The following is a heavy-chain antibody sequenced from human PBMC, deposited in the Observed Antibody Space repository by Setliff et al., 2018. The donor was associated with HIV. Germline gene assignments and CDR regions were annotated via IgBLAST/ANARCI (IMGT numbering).Heavy chain of an antibody. CDR2: IRHSGYT. J-gene: IGHJ6*03. V-gene: IGHV4-59*01. Sequence: SETLSLTCNVSGGSIGSYHWAWIRQSPGKGLEYIGDIRHSGYTNYNPSLKSRLNISVDTSNYQISLKLTAVTAADTAVYYCAREFSERSPNPDHYYYYMDVWGKGTTVTVSS. D-gene: IGHD6-19*01. CDR3: AREFSERSPNPDHYYYYMDV. CDR1: GGSIGSYH.